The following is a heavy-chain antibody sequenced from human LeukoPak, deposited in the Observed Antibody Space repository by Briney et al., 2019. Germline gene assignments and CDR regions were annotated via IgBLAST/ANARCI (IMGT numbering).Heavy chain of an antibody. CDR1: GGSLSSTNYY. Sequence: SETLSLTCTVSGGSLSSTNYYWGWLREPPGKGLEGIGCISYSGRSNYNPSLKGRVNIYGDTCRIHFSMRPRSVTAADTGVYDCATREGRGGPSDYWGQGNLVTVSS. CDR2: ISYSGRS. V-gene: IGHV4-39*02. D-gene: IGHD3-10*01. CDR3: ATREGRGGPSDY. J-gene: IGHJ4*02.